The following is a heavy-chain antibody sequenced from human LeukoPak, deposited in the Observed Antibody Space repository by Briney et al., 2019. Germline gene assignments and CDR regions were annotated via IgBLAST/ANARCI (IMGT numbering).Heavy chain of an antibody. Sequence: SETLSLTCAVSGGSISSGGYYWSWIRQHPGKGLEWIGYIYYSGSTYYNPSLKSRVTISVDTSKNQFSLKLSSVTAADTAVYYCARTYGDYEGNWSDPWGQGTLVTVSS. J-gene: IGHJ5*02. CDR2: IYYSGST. D-gene: IGHD4-17*01. CDR3: ARTYGDYEGNWSDP. V-gene: IGHV4-31*11. CDR1: GGSISSGGYY.